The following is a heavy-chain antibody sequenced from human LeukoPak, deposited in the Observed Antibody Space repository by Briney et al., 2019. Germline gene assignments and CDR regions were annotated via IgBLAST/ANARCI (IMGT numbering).Heavy chain of an antibody. CDR1: GCIFSNYA. J-gene: IGHJ6*02. CDR2: ISSNWGST. D-gene: IGHD5-18*01. CDR3: VGYSYAWRPYYYYYGMDT. Sequence: PRGSLGLSCSASGCIFSNYAMHWVRQAPGKGLQYVSSISSNWGSTYYADSVKGRFTISRDNSKNTLSLQMSSLRAEDTAVYYCVGYSYAWRPYYYYYGMDTWGQGTTVTVSS. V-gene: IGHV3-64D*09.